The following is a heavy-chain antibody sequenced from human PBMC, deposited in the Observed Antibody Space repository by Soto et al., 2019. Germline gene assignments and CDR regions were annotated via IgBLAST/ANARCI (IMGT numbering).Heavy chain of an antibody. CDR1: GFTVGDS. J-gene: IGHJ4*02. D-gene: IGHD1-26*01. CDR3: GRGVGSSPPGY. Sequence: PGGSMTLSCAFSGFTVGDSMSWVLQAPGKGLECGSFIHSYGSTHYTDSVRGRFTISRDTSKNQISLKLPSPTAADSAVYYWGRGVGSSPPGYWGRGTLVTVSS. V-gene: IGHV3-53*05. CDR2: IHSYGST.